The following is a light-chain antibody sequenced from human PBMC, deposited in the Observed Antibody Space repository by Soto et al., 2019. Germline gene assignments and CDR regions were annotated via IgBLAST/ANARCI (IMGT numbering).Light chain of an antibody. J-gene: IGLJ3*02. CDR1: TSDVSDYHY. V-gene: IGLV2-14*01. CDR3: GSYTSSSTLNWV. CDR2: EVN. Sequence: SALTQPASVSGSPGQSITISCTGTTSDVSDYHYVSWYQHHPGKAPKVIIYEVNNRPSGVSDRFSGSKSGNTASLTISGLQAEDEADYYCGSYTSSSTLNWVFGGGTKLTVL.